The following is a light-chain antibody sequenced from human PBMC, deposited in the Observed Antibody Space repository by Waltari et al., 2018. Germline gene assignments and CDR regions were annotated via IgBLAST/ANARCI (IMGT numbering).Light chain of an antibody. CDR1: SSDFGGFKY. J-gene: IGLJ2*01. V-gene: IGLV2-11*01. CDR3: CSYTSSYVV. Sequence: QSALTQPRSVSGSPGQSVTISCTGSSSDFGGFKYVSWYQQHSGKAPKLMICDVSKRPSGVPDRFSGSKSGNTASLTISGLQAEDEADYYCCSYTSSYVVFGGGTKLTVL. CDR2: DVS.